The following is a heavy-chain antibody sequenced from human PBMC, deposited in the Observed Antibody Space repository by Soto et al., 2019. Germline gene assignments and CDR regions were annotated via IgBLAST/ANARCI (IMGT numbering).Heavy chain of an antibody. V-gene: IGHV3-30*18. Sequence: QVQLVESGGGVVQPGRSLRLSCAASGFTFSSYGMHWVRQAPGKGLEWVAVISYDGSNKYYADSVKGRFTISRDNSKNXLXLXXNSLRAEDTAVYYCAKDLWDIVVVPAPYYYYGMDVWGQGTTVTVSS. CDR2: ISYDGSNK. CDR3: AKDLWDIVVVPAPYYYYGMDV. CDR1: GFTFSSYG. D-gene: IGHD2-2*01. J-gene: IGHJ6*02.